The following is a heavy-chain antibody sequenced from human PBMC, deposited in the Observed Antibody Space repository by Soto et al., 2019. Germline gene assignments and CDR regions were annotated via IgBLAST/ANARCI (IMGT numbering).Heavy chain of an antibody. D-gene: IGHD3-10*01. Sequence: QVPLVQSGAEEKKPGASVKISCKASGYIFTTYVLHWVRQAPGQRLEWMGRINAGNGFTKYSQNLQDRVTITRDTVASTAYMELSSLKSEDTAAYYCARDLVGVAVWGQGTTVTVSS. J-gene: IGHJ6*02. V-gene: IGHV1-3*05. CDR1: GYIFTTYV. CDR2: INAGNGFT. CDR3: ARDLVGVAV.